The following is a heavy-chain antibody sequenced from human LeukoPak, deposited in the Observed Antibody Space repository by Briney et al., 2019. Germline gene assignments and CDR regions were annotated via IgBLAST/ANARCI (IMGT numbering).Heavy chain of an antibody. CDR3: ARDWTPVPAALRSWFDP. CDR1: GFTFRSYG. J-gene: IGHJ5*02. Sequence: GGSLRLSCAASGFTFRSYGVHWVRQAPGKGLEWVAVISYDGSNKYYADSVKGRFTISRDNSKNTLYLQMNSLRAEDTAVYYCARDWTPVPAALRSWFDPWGQGTLVTVSS. CDR2: ISYDGSNK. V-gene: IGHV3-30-3*01. D-gene: IGHD2-2*01.